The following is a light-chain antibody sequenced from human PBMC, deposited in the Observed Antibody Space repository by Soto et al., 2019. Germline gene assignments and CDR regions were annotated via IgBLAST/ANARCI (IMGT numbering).Light chain of an antibody. V-gene: IGKV1-13*02. CDR1: ELISSA. CDR3: QQFSTYPFT. J-gene: IGKJ3*01. Sequence: AIQLTQSPSSLSASVGDRVTITCRASELISSALAWYQQKPGRSPHLLISAASLLEGGVPSRFSGSGSWTDFTLTIISLQPEDFATYYCQQFSTYPFTFGPGTTVAVK. CDR2: AAS.